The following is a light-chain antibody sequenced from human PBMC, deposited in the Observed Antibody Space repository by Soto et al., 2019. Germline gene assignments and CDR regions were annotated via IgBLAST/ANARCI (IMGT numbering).Light chain of an antibody. V-gene: IGLV2-23*03. J-gene: IGLJ1*01. CDR2: EGS. CDR3: CSYAGSSTV. CDR1: SSDVGSYNL. Sequence: QSALTQPASVSGSPGQSITISCTGTSSDVGSYNLVSWHQQHPGKAPKLMIYEGSKRPSGVSNRFSGSKSGNTASLTISGLQAEDEADYYCCSYAGSSTVFGTGTKVTVL.